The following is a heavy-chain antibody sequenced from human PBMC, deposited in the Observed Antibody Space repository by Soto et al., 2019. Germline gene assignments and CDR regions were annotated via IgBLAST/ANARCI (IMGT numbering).Heavy chain of an antibody. J-gene: IGHJ4*02. CDR3: ARESDH. V-gene: IGHV3-23*01. CDR2: ISGSGGGT. CDR1: GFTFSSYA. Sequence: GGSLRLSCAASGFTFSSYAMSWVRQAPGKGLEWVSTISGSGGGTYYADSMKGRFTISRDNSKNTLYLQMYSLRVEDTAVYYCARESDHWGQGTPVTVYS.